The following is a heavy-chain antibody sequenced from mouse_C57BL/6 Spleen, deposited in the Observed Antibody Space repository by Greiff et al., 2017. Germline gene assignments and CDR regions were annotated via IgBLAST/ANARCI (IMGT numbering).Heavy chain of an antibody. J-gene: IGHJ3*01. CDR3: ARWGLPLAY. CDR2: IHPYSGST. V-gene: IGHV1-64*01. D-gene: IGHD2-4*01. Sequence: QVQLQQPGAELVKPGASVKLSCKASGYTFTSYWMHWVKQRPGQGLEWIGMIHPYSGSTNYNEKFKSKATLTVDKSSSTAYMQLSSLTSKDSAVYVCARWGLPLAYWGQGTMVTVSA. CDR1: GYTFTSYW.